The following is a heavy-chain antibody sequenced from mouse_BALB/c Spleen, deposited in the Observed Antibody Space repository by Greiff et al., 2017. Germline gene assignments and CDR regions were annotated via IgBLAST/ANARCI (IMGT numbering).Heavy chain of an antibody. CDR1: GFNINDTY. CDR2: IDPANGNT. Sequence: EVQLQQSGAELVKPGASVKLSCTASGFNINDTYMHWVKQRPEQGLEWIGRIDPANGNTKYDPKFQGKATITADTSSNTAYLQLSSLTSEDTAVYYCAVYGSSTCDYWGQGTTLTVSS. CDR3: AVYGSSTCDY. D-gene: IGHD1-1*01. V-gene: IGHV14-3*02. J-gene: IGHJ2*01.